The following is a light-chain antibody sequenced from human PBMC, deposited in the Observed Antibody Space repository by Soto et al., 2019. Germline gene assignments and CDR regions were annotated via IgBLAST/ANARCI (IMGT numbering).Light chain of an antibody. V-gene: IGLV1-40*01. J-gene: IGLJ2*01. CDR1: SSNIGADYD. Sequence: QSVLTQPASVSGAPGQRVTISCTGSSSNIGADYDVHWYQHPPGTAPKLLIYGDTNRPSGVPDRFSGSKSGTSASLAITGLQAEDEADYYCQSYDSSLRDVVFGGGTKLTVL. CDR3: QSYDSSLRDVV. CDR2: GDT.